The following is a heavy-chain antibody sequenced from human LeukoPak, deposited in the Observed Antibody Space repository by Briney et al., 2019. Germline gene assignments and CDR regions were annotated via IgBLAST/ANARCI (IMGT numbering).Heavy chain of an antibody. CDR3: ARGLFWCRSTSCYEFVIRNYGMDV. J-gene: IGHJ6*04. D-gene: IGHD2-2*01. Sequence: PSETLSLTCTVSGGSISSSSYYWGWIRQPPGKGLEWIGSIYNSGSTYYNPSLKSRVTISVDTSKNQFSLKLSSVTAADTAVYYCARGLFWCRSTSCYEFVIRNYGMDVWGKGTTVTVSS. V-gene: IGHV4-39*01. CDR2: IYNSGST. CDR1: GGSISSSSYY.